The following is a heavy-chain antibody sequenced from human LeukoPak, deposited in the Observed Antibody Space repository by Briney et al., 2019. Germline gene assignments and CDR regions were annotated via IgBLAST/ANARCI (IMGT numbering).Heavy chain of an antibody. Sequence: SQTLSLTCTVSGGSIRSGSYYWSWIRQPAGKGLEWIGRIYTSGCTNYNPSLKSRVTISVVTSKNQFSLKLSSVTAADTAVYYCASPASSWVNPIFDYWGQGTLVTVSS. CDR2: IYTSGCT. CDR3: ASPASSWVNPIFDY. V-gene: IGHV4-61*02. J-gene: IGHJ4*02. CDR1: GGSIRSGSYY. D-gene: IGHD6-13*01.